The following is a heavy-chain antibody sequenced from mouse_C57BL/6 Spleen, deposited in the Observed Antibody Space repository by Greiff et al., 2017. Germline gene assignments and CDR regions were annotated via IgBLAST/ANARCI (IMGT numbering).Heavy chain of an antibody. J-gene: IGHJ3*01. CDR3: ATGYGSRRGGFAY. Sequence: QVQLKESGPGLVQPSQSLSITCTVSGFSLTSYGVHWVRQSPGKGLEWLGVIWSGGSTDYNAAFISRLSISKDNSKSQVFFKMNSLQADDTAIYYCATGYGSRRGGFAYWGQGPLVTVSA. D-gene: IGHD1-1*01. V-gene: IGHV2-2*01. CDR1: GFSLTSYG. CDR2: IWSGGST.